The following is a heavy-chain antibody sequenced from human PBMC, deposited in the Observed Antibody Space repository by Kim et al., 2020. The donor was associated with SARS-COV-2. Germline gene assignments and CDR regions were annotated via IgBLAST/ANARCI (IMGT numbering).Heavy chain of an antibody. CDR3: ASRLRVAAAETNLDY. Sequence: DAETGRLTISRDTAKNSLYLKMNSLRAEDTAVYYCASRLRVAAAETNLDYWGQGTLVTVSS. V-gene: IGHV3-21*01. J-gene: IGHJ4*02. D-gene: IGHD6-13*01.